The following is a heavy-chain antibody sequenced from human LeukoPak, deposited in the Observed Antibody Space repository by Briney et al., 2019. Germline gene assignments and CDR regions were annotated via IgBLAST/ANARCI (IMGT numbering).Heavy chain of an antibody. D-gene: IGHD2-21*01. CDR1: GFTFSNAW. V-gene: IGHV3-23*01. J-gene: IGHJ4*02. CDR3: AYDKKAYVFGLFVF. CDR2: ISGSSGSI. Sequence: GGSLRLSCAASGFTFSNAWMSWVRQAPGKGPEWVSSISGSSGSIYYAESVRGRFTISRDNSKNTLYLQMNSLRAEDTALYYCAYDKKAYVFGLFVFWGQGTLVTVSS.